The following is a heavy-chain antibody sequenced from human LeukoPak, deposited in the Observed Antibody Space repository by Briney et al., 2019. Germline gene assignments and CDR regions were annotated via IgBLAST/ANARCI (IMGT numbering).Heavy chain of an antibody. J-gene: IGHJ2*01. CDR2: IGSSGRTI. CDR1: GFSFSTYT. D-gene: IGHD6-19*01. CDR3: ARAIAVTPWYFDL. Sequence: GGSLRLSCATSGFSFSTYTMNWVRQAPGKGLEWISYIGSSGRTIHYADSVEGRFTISRDNAKNSLYLQMNSLRAEDTAVYYCARAIAVTPWYFDLWGRGTLVTVSS. V-gene: IGHV3-48*01.